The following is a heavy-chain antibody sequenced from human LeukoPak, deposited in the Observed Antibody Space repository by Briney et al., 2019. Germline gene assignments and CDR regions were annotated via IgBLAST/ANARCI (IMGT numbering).Heavy chain of an antibody. Sequence: GESLKISGKGSGYSFTNYWIGWVRQMPGKGLEWIGIFYPGDSDTTYSPSFQGQVTISADKSFSTAYLQWSSLKASDTAMYYCARHNVPVTPDYWGQGSLVTVSS. CDR3: ARHNVPVTPDY. V-gene: IGHV5-51*01. CDR1: GYSFTNYW. CDR2: FYPGDSDT. D-gene: IGHD4-17*01. J-gene: IGHJ4*02.